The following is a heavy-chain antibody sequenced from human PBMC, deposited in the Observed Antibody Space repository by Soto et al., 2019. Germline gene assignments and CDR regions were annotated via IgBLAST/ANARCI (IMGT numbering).Heavy chain of an antibody. CDR1: GYSFTSYW. Sequence: LGESLKISCKGSGYSFTSYWIGWVRQMPGKGLEWMGIIYPGDSDTRYSPSFQGQVTISADKSISTAYLQWSSLKASDTAMYYCARPKAAAGFSYSDAFDIWGQGTMVTVSS. CDR3: ARPKAAAGFSYSDAFDI. J-gene: IGHJ3*02. CDR2: IYPGDSDT. D-gene: IGHD6-13*01. V-gene: IGHV5-51*01.